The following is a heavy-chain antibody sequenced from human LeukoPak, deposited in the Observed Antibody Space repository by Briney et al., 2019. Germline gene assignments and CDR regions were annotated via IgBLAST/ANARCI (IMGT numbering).Heavy chain of an antibody. CDR3: ARAGIAARGDNYYMDV. CDR1: GGTFSSYA. D-gene: IGHD6-13*01. V-gene: IGHV1-69*05. Sequence: GASVKVSCKASGGTFSSYAISWVRQAPGQGLEWMGGIIPIFSTANYALKFQGGVTITTDESTSTAYMELSSLRSEDTAVYYCARAGIAARGDNYYMDVWGKGTTVTVSS. J-gene: IGHJ6*03. CDR2: IIPIFSTA.